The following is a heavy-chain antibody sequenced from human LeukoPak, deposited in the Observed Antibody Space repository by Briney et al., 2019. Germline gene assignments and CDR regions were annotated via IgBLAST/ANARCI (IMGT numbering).Heavy chain of an antibody. J-gene: IGHJ4*02. CDR1: GFTFSSYA. D-gene: IGHD5-24*01. CDR3: AKVRLATHHFDY. Sequence: GGSLRLSCAASGFTFSSYAMSWVRQAPGKGLEWVSAISGSGGSTYYADSVKGRFTISRDNSKNTPYLQMNSLRAEDTAVYYCAKVRLATHHFDYWGQGTLVTVSS. V-gene: IGHV3-23*01. CDR2: ISGSGGST.